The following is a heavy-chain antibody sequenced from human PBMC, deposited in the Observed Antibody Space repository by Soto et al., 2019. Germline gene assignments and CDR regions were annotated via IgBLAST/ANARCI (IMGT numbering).Heavy chain of an antibody. CDR3: AREGYSGSYNWFDP. CDR1: GYTFTGHY. J-gene: IGHJ5*02. CDR2: INPNSGGT. D-gene: IGHD1-26*01. V-gene: IGHV1-2*04. Sequence: GASVKVSCKASGYTFTGHYMHWVRQAPGQGLEWMGWINPNSGGTNYAQKFQGWVTMTRDTSISTAYMELSRLRSDDTAVYYCAREGYSGSYNWFDPWGQGTLVTVSS.